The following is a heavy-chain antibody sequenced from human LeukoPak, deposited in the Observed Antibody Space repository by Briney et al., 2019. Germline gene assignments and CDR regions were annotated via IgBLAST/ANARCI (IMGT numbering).Heavy chain of an antibody. J-gene: IGHJ4*02. CDR2: ISRSTTAI. V-gene: IGHV3-48*01. CDR3: ARGDVWSGDH. D-gene: IGHD3-3*01. CDR1: GFNFSDSN. Sequence: GGSLRLSCVASGFNFSDSNMNWVRQAPGKGLEWVSYISRSTTAIYYADSVKGRFTISRDSAKNSVYLQMNSLRAEDTAVYYCARGDVWSGDHWGQGTQVTVSS.